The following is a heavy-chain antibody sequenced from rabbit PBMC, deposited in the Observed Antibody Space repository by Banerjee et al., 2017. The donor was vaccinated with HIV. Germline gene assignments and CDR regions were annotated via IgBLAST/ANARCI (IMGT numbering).Heavy chain of an antibody. CDR3: ARSYVSSSGGYYFLDGFDP. CDR1: GFSFSSSYW. V-gene: IGHV1S45*01. Sequence: QEQLEESGGDLVKPEGSLTLTCTASGFSFSSSYWICWVRQAPGKGLEWIGCIYAGSSGSSYYASWAKGRFTISKTSSTTVTLQMTSLTAADTATYFCARSYVSSSGGYYFLDGFDPWGQGTLVTVS. J-gene: IGHJ2*01. D-gene: IGHD1-1*01. CDR2: IYAGSSGSS.